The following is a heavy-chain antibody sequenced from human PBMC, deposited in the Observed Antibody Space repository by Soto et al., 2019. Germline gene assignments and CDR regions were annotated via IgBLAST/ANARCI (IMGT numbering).Heavy chain of an antibody. V-gene: IGHV2-5*02. Sequence: SGPTLVNPTQTLTLTCTFSGFSLSTSGVGVVWIRQPPGKALEWLALIYWDGDERYSPFLKSRLTITKDTSKNQVALTMTNMDPVDTATYYCAHKGGRGAGMDVWGQGTTVTVSS. D-gene: IGHD2-15*01. CDR3: AHKGGRGAGMDV. J-gene: IGHJ6*02. CDR2: IYWDGDE. CDR1: GFSLSTSGVG.